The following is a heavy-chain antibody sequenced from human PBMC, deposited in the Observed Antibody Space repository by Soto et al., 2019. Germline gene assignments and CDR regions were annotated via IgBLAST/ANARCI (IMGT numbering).Heavy chain of an antibody. Sequence: SETLSLTCTVSGGSISGHSWSWIRQPPGRGLEWIGYIYYSGSTNYNPSLKSRVTISEDTSKNQFFLNLSSVTAADTAVYYCATARYISGRGAPYFDGWGQGARVTVSS. CDR1: GGSISGHS. J-gene: IGHJ4*02. CDR3: ATARYISGRGAPYFDG. CDR2: IYYSGST. D-gene: IGHD3-16*02. V-gene: IGHV4-59*11.